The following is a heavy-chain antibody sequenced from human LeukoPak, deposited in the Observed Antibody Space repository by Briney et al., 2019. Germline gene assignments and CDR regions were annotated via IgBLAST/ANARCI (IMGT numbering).Heavy chain of an antibody. Sequence: SETLSLTCAVSGYSISSGYYWGWIRQPPGKGLEWIGSVYHSGSTYYNSSLKSRVTISVDTSKNQFSVKLSSVTAADTAVYYCARLSAYYYSLDYWGQGTLVTVSS. CDR2: VYHSGST. J-gene: IGHJ4*02. D-gene: IGHD3-22*01. V-gene: IGHV4-38-2*01. CDR3: ARLSAYYYSLDY. CDR1: GYSISSGYY.